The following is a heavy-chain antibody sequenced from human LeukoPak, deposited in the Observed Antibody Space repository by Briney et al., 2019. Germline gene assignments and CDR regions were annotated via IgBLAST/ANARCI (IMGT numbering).Heavy chain of an antibody. CDR1: GDNVSSNSAA. Sequence: SQTLPLTCAISGDNVSSNSAAWNWIRQSPSRGLEWLGRTYYRSKLYNDYAVSVKSRITINPDTSKNQFSLQLNSVTPEDTAVYYCARALGGWLNWFDPWAQGTLVTVSS. CDR2: TYYRSKLYN. D-gene: IGHD6-19*01. V-gene: IGHV6-1*01. J-gene: IGHJ5*02. CDR3: ARALGGWLNWFDP.